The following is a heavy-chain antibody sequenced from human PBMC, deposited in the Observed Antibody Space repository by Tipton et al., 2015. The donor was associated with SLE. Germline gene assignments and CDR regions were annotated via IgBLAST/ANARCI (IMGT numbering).Heavy chain of an antibody. D-gene: IGHD3-3*01. CDR1: GFRFSSYG. V-gene: IGHV3-48*01. Sequence: SLRLSCATPGFRFSSYGMNWVRQAPGKGPEWVSYISSSSSTIQYGDSVEGRFTISRDNGKNSLYLQMNSLRAEDTAVYYCAKDGTFTIFGVVITQYYMDVWGKGTTVTISS. J-gene: IGHJ6*03. CDR2: ISSSSSTI. CDR3: AKDGTFTIFGVVITQYYMDV.